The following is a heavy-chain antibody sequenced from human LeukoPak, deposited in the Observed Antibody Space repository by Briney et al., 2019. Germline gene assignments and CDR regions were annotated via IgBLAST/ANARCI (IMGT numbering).Heavy chain of an antibody. D-gene: IGHD6-6*01. V-gene: IGHV3-74*01. J-gene: IGHJ4*02. CDR3: AKHSVAGEYYYFDY. CDR2: INNDGSST. CDR1: AFTFSSYW. Sequence: GGSLRLSCAASAFTFSSYWMHWVRQAPGKGLVWVSRINNDGSSTSYADSVKGRFTISRDNAKNTLYLQMNSLRAEDTAVYYCAKHSVAGEYYYFDYWGQGTLVTVSS.